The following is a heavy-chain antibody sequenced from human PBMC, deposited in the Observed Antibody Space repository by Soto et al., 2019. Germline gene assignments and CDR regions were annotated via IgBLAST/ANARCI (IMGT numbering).Heavy chain of an antibody. Sequence: GGSLRLSCAASGFTFSSYGMHWVRQAPGKGLEWVAVIWYDGSNKYYADSVKGRFTISRDNSKNTLYLQMNSLRAEDTAVYYCAREPYGGNSFDYWGQGTLVTVSS. V-gene: IGHV3-33*01. J-gene: IGHJ4*02. CDR3: AREPYGGNSFDY. CDR1: GFTFSSYG. CDR2: IWYDGSNK. D-gene: IGHD4-17*01.